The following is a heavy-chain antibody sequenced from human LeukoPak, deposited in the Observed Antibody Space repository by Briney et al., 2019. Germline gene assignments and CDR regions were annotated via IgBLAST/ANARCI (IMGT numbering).Heavy chain of an antibody. CDR3: ARTIVVVPAAMGANAFDI. Sequence: SETLSLTCTVSGDSISSGGFYWSWIRQHPGKGLEWIGYIYYSGSTYYNPSLKSRVTISVDTSKNQFSLKLSSVTAADTAVYYCARTIVVVPAAMGANAFDIWGQGTMVTVSS. CDR2: IYYSGST. D-gene: IGHD2-2*01. J-gene: IGHJ3*02. V-gene: IGHV4-31*03. CDR1: GDSISSGGFY.